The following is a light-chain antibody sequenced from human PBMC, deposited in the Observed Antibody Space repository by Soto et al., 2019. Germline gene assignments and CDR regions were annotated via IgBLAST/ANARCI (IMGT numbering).Light chain of an antibody. Sequence: NVLTQPPGTLSLSPGERATLSCRASQTVSSRFLAWYQQKPGQAPRLLIYGSSNRPSGIPDRFSGGGSRTDFTLTISRLEPEDFAVYYCHQYGSSPPWTFGQGTKVDIK. V-gene: IGKV3-20*01. CDR1: QTVSSRF. CDR2: GSS. J-gene: IGKJ1*01. CDR3: HQYGSSPPWT.